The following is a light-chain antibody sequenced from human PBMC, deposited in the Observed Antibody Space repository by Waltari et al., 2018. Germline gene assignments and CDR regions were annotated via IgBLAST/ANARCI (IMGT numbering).Light chain of an antibody. V-gene: IGKV1-9*01. Sequence: DIQLTKSPSFLSASVGERVTITCRASHDISNFLAWYQQKPGQAPQLLIYASSTLQSGVPSRFGGSGSGTEFTLTISSLQPEDFATYYCQQLKDSPPTFGGGTKVEIK. CDR3: QQLKDSPPT. CDR2: ASS. CDR1: HDISNF. J-gene: IGKJ4*01.